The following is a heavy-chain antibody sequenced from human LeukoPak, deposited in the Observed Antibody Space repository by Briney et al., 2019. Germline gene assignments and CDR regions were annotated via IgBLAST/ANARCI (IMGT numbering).Heavy chain of an antibody. D-gene: IGHD1-14*01. V-gene: IGHV3-30*02. CDR2: IRYDGSNK. CDR1: GFTFSSYG. J-gene: IGHJ5*02. CDR3: AKDPGSAAVNWFDP. Sequence: GGSLRLSCAASGFTFSSYGMHWVRQAPGKGLEWVAFIRYDGSNKYYADSVKGRFAISRDNSKNTLYLQMNSLRAEDTAVYYCAKDPGSAAVNWFDPWGQGTLVTVSS.